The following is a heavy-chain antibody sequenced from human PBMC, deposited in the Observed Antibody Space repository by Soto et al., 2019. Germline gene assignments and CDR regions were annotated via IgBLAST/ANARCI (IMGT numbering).Heavy chain of an antibody. CDR3: ERGPASPIFGVRIDAWYFDL. CDR1: GYTFTSYG. D-gene: IGHD3-3*01. Sequence: QVQLVQSGAEVKKPGASVKVSCKASGYTFTSYGISWVRQAPGQGLEWMGWISAYNGNTNYAQKLQGRVTMTTDTATSTAYMELRSLRSDDTAVYYCERGPASPIFGVRIDAWYFDLWGRGTLVTVSS. J-gene: IGHJ2*01. CDR2: ISAYNGNT. V-gene: IGHV1-18*01.